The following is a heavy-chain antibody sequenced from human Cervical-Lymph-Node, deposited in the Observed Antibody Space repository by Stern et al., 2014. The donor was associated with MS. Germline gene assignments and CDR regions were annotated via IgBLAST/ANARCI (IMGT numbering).Heavy chain of an antibody. J-gene: IGHJ4*02. V-gene: IGHV1-2*02. CDR2: INLSIGVT. Sequence: QVQLVESGAEVKKPGASVKVSCRSSGYSFTDYYFHWVRPAPGQGLELMGCINLSIGVTHYAQQFQGSVTMTRGSSMNTAYMEMSRLRSDDTAVYYCQAFPAYWGQGTLITVSS. CDR3: QAFPAY. CDR1: GYSFTDYY.